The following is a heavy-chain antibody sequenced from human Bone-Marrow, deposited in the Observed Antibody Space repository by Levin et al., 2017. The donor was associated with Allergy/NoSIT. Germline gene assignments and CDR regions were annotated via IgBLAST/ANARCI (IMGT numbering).Heavy chain of an antibody. CDR3: VRSRISGTTMYYGLDV. CDR1: GYTFTNYE. CDR2: MDPNSGKT. D-gene: IGHD1-14*01. V-gene: IGHV1-8*01. J-gene: IGHJ6*02. Sequence: GESLKISCKASGYTFTNYEINWVRQASGHGPEWMGWMDPNSGKTGYAHYMQARVTMTRNTSISTAYMELSLLGSEDTAVYYCVRSRISGTTMYYGLDVWGQGTPVTVSS.